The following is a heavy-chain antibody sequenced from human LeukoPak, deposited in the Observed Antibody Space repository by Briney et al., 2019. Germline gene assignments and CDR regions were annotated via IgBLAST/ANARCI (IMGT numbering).Heavy chain of an antibody. CDR3: ARTTRSITIFGVVIYWFDP. Sequence: SETLSLTCTVSGYSISSSSYYWGWIRQPPGKGLEWIGSIYYSGSTYYNPSLKSRVTISVDTSKNQFSLKLSSVTAADTAVYYCARTTRSITIFGVVIYWFDPWGQGTLVTVSS. CDR1: GYSISSSSYY. J-gene: IGHJ5*02. D-gene: IGHD3-3*01. CDR2: IYYSGST. V-gene: IGHV4-39*07.